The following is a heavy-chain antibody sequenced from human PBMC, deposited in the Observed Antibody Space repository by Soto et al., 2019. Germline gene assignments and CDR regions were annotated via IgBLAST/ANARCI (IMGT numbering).Heavy chain of an antibody. D-gene: IGHD3-9*01. CDR2: ISSSSSYT. V-gene: IGHV3-11*06. Sequence: GGSLRLSCAASGFTFSDYYMSWIRQAPGKGLEWVSYISSSSSYTNYADSVKGRFTISRDNAKNSLYLQMNSLRAEDTAVYYCARCTIVFGMDVWGQGTKVTVSS. J-gene: IGHJ6*02. CDR3: ARCTIVFGMDV. CDR1: GFTFSDYY.